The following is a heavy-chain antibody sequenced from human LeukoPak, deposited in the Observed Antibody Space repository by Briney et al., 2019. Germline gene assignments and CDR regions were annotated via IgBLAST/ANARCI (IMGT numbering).Heavy chain of an antibody. V-gene: IGHV4-59*08. Sequence: PSETLSLTCTVSGASISSSSWTWLRQSPGKGLESLGFISNNGKTKYKSSFEGRVSMSLDTSKSQFSLTLSSVTAADTAVYFCARRIYSGTVRHLLYSFMDVWGKGTTVIVS. D-gene: IGHD2-21*01. CDR3: ARRIYSGTVRHLLYSFMDV. CDR2: ISNNGKT. J-gene: IGHJ6*03. CDR1: GASISSSS.